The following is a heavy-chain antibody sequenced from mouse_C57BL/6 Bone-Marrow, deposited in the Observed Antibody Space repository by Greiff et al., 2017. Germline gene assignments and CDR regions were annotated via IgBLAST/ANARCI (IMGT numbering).Heavy chain of an antibody. CDR2: INSDGGST. CDR3: SSRTYYFDY. V-gene: IGHV5-2*01. J-gene: IGHJ2*01. Sequence: EVQLEESGGGLVQPGESLKLSCEFNEYEFPSHDMSWVRKTPEKRLALVADINSDGGSTYYTDTMERRFIFSTDNTKKTLYLHIIRLRSETTALYYCSSRTYYFDYWGQGTTLTVSS. D-gene: IGHD5-1*01. CDR1: EYEFPSHD.